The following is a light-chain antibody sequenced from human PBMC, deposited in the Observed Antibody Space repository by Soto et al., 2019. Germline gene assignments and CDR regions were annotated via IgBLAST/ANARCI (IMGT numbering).Light chain of an antibody. Sequence: QLVLTQSPSASASLGASVKLTCTLSSGHSSYAIAWHQQQPEKGPRYLMKLNSDGSHSKGDGIPDRFSGSSSGAERYLTISSLQSEDEADYYCQTWGTGIPWVFGGGTKFTVL. CDR1: SGHSSYA. CDR3: QTWGTGIPWV. CDR2: LNSDGSH. V-gene: IGLV4-69*01. J-gene: IGLJ3*02.